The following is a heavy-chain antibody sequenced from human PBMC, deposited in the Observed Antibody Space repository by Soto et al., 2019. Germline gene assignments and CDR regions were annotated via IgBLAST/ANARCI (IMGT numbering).Heavy chain of an antibody. CDR3: ARLGVNFMILSGDDSVPGYYGLDV. V-gene: IGHV5-51*01. CDR2: IYPGDSDT. J-gene: IGHJ6*02. Sequence: PGESLKISCQGSGYSFIDYWIGWVRQVPGKGLEWMGVIYPGDSDTRYSPSFQGQVTISADKSISTAYLRWSSLKASDTAMYYCARLGVNFMILSGDDSVPGYYGLDVWGQGTTVTVSS. D-gene: IGHD3-16*01. CDR1: GYSFIDYW.